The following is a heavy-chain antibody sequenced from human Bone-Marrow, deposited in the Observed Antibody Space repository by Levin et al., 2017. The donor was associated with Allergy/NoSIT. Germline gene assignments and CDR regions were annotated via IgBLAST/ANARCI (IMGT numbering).Heavy chain of an antibody. CDR1: GFTFSNYA. CDR2: ISYDGSNK. D-gene: IGHD3-10*01. CDR3: PRDLVTGFGESTLDY. Sequence: PGGSLRLSCAASGFTFSNYAMHWVRQAPGKGLEWVALISYDGSNKYYADSVKGRFTISRDNSKNTLYLQMNSLRAEDTAVYYCPRDLVTGFGESTLDYWGQGTLVTVSS. J-gene: IGHJ4*02. V-gene: IGHV3-30-3*01.